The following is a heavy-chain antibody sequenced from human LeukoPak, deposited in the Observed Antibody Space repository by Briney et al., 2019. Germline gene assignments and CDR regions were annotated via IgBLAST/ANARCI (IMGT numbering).Heavy chain of an antibody. CDR2: ISSSSSYI. CDR1: EFTFSSYS. Sequence: GGSLRLSCVASEFTFSSYSMNWVRQAPGKGVEGVSSISSSSSYIYSADSVKGRFTISRDNAKNSLYLQMNNLKAEDTAMYYCVRFMRGTIGGDNWGQGTLVTVSA. CDR3: VRFMRGTIGGDN. D-gene: IGHD3-16*01. J-gene: IGHJ4*02. V-gene: IGHV3-21*01.